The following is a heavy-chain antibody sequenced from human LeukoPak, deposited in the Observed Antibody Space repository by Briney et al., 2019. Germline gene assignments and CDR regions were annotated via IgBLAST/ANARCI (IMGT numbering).Heavy chain of an antibody. V-gene: IGHV4-39*07. D-gene: IGHD3-22*01. CDR1: GGSISSSSYY. CDR2: IYHSGST. Sequence: PSETLSLTCTVSGGSISSSSYYWGWIRQPPGKGLEWIGSIYHSGSTYYNPSLKSRVTISVDTSKNQFSLKLSSVTAADTAVYYCASYDSSGYYGNWFDPWGQGTLVTVSS. J-gene: IGHJ5*02. CDR3: ASYDSSGYYGNWFDP.